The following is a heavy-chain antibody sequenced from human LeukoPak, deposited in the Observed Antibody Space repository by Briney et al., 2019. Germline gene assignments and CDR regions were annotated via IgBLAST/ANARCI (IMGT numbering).Heavy chain of an antibody. CDR2: ISAYNGNT. Sequence: VASVKVSCKASGYTFTSYGISWVRQAPGQGLEWMGWISAYNGNTNYGQKLQGRVTMTTDTSTSTAYVELRSLKSDDTAVYYCARDHQVGPTDYWGQGTLVTVSS. CDR1: GYTFTSYG. V-gene: IGHV1-18*01. J-gene: IGHJ4*02. CDR3: ARDHQVGPTDY. D-gene: IGHD1-26*01.